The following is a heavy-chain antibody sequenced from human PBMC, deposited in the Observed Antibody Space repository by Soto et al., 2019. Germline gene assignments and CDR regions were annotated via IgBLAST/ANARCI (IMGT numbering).Heavy chain of an antibody. CDR2: FSGGSGTT. CDR1: GFTLGYYG. CDR3: VKWNGFGDH. D-gene: IGHD1-1*01. V-gene: IGHV3-23*01. Sequence: VQLLESGGGLVQPGGYLRLSCVVSGFTLGYYGVNWVRQAPGKGLEWVSGFSGGSGTTHYRDSVRGRFTISRDDSKSTVYLQMNRLGVDDTAVYYCVKWNGFGDHWGPGTLVTVSS. J-gene: IGHJ4*02.